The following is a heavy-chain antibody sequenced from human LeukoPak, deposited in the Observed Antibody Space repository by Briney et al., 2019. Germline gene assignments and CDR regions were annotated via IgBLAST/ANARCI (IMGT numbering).Heavy chain of an antibody. Sequence: SETLSLTCTVSGGSISSYYWSWIRQPARKGLEWIGRIYTSGSTNYNPSLKSRVTMSVDTSKNQFSLKLSSVTAADTAVYYCARVLSPWKNYMDVWGKGTTVTVSS. D-gene: IGHD1-1*01. V-gene: IGHV4-4*07. CDR3: ARVLSPWKNYMDV. CDR1: GGSISSYY. CDR2: IYTSGST. J-gene: IGHJ6*03.